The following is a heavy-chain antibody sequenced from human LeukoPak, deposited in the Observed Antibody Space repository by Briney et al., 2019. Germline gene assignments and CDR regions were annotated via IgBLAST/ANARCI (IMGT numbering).Heavy chain of an antibody. Sequence: PGGSLRLSCAASGFTFSSYGMHWVRQAPGKGLEWVAFIRYDGSNKYYADSVKGRFTISRDNSKNTLYLQMNSLRAEDTAVYYCAILPKGAAAAPFDYWGQGTLVAVSS. CDR2: IRYDGSNK. D-gene: IGHD6-13*01. CDR1: GFTFSSYG. V-gene: IGHV3-30*02. J-gene: IGHJ4*02. CDR3: AILPKGAAAAPFDY.